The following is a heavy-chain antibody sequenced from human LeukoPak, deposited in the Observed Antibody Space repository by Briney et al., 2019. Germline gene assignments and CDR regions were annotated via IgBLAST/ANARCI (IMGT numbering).Heavy chain of an antibody. V-gene: IGHV4-61*01. CDR1: GGSVSSGSYY. CDR2: IYYSGST. J-gene: IGHJ4*02. Sequence: SETLSLTCTVSGGSVSSGSYYWSWIRQPPGKGLEWIGYIYYSGSTNYNPSLKSRVTISVDTSKNQFSLKLSSVTAADTAVYYCARDRYYGSGSYPGYWGQGTLVTVSS. D-gene: IGHD3-10*01. CDR3: ARDRYYGSGSYPGY.